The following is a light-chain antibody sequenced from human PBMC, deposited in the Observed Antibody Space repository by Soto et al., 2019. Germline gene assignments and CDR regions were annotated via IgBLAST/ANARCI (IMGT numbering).Light chain of an antibody. V-gene: IGKV1-5*03. CDR1: QTISSW. CDR2: KAS. J-gene: IGKJ1*01. Sequence: DIQMTQSPSTLSGSVGDRVTITCRASQTISSWLAWYQQKPGKAPKLLIYKASTLKSGVPSRFSRSGSGKEFTLTISSLQPDDFATYYCQHYNSYSEAFGQGTKVEIX. CDR3: QHYNSYSEA.